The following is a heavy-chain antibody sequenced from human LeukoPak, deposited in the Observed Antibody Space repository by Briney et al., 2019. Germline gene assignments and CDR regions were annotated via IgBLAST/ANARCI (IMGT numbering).Heavy chain of an antibody. Sequence: SETLSPTCTVSGGSISSYYWSWIRRPPGKGLEWIGYIYYSGSTNYNPSLKSRVTLSVDTSKNQFSLKLSSVTAADTAVYYCARDPQRAGSFFDYWGQGTLVTVSS. CDR2: IYYSGST. V-gene: IGHV4-59*01. CDR1: GGSISSYY. CDR3: ARDPQRAGSFFDY. D-gene: IGHD3-10*01. J-gene: IGHJ4*02.